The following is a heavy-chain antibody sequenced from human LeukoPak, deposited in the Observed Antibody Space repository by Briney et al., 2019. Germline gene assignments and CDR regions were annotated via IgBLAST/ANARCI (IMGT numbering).Heavy chain of an antibody. V-gene: IGHV3-23*01. D-gene: IGHD6-19*01. CDR2: ISDSGGST. Sequence: SGGSLRLSCVASGFILSRYAMTWVRQAPGKGLEWVSAISDSGGSTYYADSVKGRFTISRDNSKNTLYLQMNSLRAEDTAVYYCARRAVAGAYYFDYWGQGTLVTVSS. CDR3: ARRAVAGAYYFDY. J-gene: IGHJ4*02. CDR1: GFILSRYA.